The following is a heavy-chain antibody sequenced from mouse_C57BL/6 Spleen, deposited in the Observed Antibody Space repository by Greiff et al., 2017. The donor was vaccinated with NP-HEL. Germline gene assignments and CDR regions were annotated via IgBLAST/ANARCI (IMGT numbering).Heavy chain of an antibody. CDR1: GYSITSGYY. CDR2: ISYDGSN. CDR3: ARDRPIYYGNYSYWYFDV. V-gene: IGHV3-6*01. J-gene: IGHJ1*03. Sequence: EVQLVESGPGLVKPSQSLSLTCSVTGYSITSGYYWNWIRQFPANKLEWMGYISYDGSNNYNPSLKNRISITRDTSKNQFFLKLNSVTTEDTATYYCARDRPIYYGNYSYWYFDVWGTGTTVTVSS. D-gene: IGHD2-1*01.